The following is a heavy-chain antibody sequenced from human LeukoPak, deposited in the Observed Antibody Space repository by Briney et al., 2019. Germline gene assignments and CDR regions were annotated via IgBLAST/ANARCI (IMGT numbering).Heavy chain of an antibody. CDR2: IYYSGST. Sequence: SETLSLTCSVSGGSITSGTYYWGWIRQSPGKGLEWIGSIYYSGSTYYNPSLKSRVTISVDTSKNQFSLKLSSVTAADTAVYYCERYRNIGEVAGGVVFDIWGQGAMVTVSS. D-gene: IGHD3-10*01. CDR3: ERYRNIGEVAGGVVFDI. CDR1: GGSITSGTYY. J-gene: IGHJ3*02. V-gene: IGHV4-39*07.